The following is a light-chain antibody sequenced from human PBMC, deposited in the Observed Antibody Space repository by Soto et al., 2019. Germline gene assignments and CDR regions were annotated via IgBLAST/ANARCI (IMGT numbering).Light chain of an antibody. CDR3: QQYHNWPPYT. Sequence: EIVMTQSPATLSVSPGERATLSCRSSQSVSSNLAWYQQKPGQAPRLLIYGASTMATGIPARFSGSGSGTAVTLTISSLQSEDFAVYYCQQYHNWPPYTFGQGTKLEIK. CDR1: QSVSSN. V-gene: IGKV3-15*01. CDR2: GAS. J-gene: IGKJ2*01.